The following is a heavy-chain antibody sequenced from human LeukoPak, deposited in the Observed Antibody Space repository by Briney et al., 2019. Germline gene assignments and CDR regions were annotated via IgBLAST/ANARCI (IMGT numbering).Heavy chain of an antibody. CDR2: ISYDGTNK. D-gene: IGHD5-24*01. V-gene: IGHV3-30*18. CDR3: AKDRLTGYSGFDS. J-gene: IGHJ4*02. Sequence: GGSLRLSCAASAFTFSSYGMHWVRQAPGKGLEWVAVISYDGTNKFYVDSVKGRFTISRDNSKNTLYLQMDSLRTEDTAVYYCAKDRLTGYSGFDSWGQGTLVTVSS. CDR1: AFTFSSYG.